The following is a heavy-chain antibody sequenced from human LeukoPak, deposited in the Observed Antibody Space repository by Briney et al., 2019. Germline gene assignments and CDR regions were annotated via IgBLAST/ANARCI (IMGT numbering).Heavy chain of an antibody. Sequence: GGSLRLSCAASGFTFSSYAMSWVRQAPGKGLEWVSFIGASGTTIYYADSVKGRFTISRNNAKHSLYLQMNNLRAEDTAIYYCARLSDALDYWGQGTLVTVSS. CDR2: IGASGTTI. D-gene: IGHD2-21*02. CDR1: GFTFSSYA. V-gene: IGHV3-48*03. J-gene: IGHJ4*02. CDR3: ARLSDALDY.